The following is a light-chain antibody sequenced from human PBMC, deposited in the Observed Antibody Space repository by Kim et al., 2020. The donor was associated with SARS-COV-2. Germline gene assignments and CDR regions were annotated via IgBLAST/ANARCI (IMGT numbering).Light chain of an antibody. CDR1: SSDVSGYNY. CDR3: SSYTSSSTWV. Sequence: GQSFTISCTGTSSDVSGYNYVSWYQQHPGKAPKLMIYDVSKRPSGVTNRFSGSKSGNTASLTISGLQAEDEADYYCSSYTSSSTWVFGGGTQLTVL. CDR2: DVS. J-gene: IGLJ3*02. V-gene: IGLV2-14*03.